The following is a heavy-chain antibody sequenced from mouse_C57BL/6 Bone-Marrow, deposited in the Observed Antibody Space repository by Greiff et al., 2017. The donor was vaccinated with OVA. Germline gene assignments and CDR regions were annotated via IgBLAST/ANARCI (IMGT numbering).Heavy chain of an antibody. CDR1: GYTFTSYG. V-gene: IGHV1-81*01. CDR2: IYPRSGNT. CDR3: ARGGYYGSSYEGVFAY. J-gene: IGHJ3*01. Sequence: QVQLKESGAELARPGASVKLSCKASGYTFTSYGISWVKQRTGQGLEWIGEIYPRSGNTYYNEKFKGKATLTADKSSSTAYMELRSLTSEDSAVYFCARGGYYGSSYEGVFAYWGQGTLVTVSA. D-gene: IGHD1-1*01.